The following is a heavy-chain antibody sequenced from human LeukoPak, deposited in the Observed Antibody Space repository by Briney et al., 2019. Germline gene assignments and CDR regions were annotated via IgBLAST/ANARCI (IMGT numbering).Heavy chain of an antibody. CDR2: INSDGSST. D-gene: IGHD3-22*01. J-gene: IGHJ4*02. Sequence: GGPLRLSCAASGFTFSSYWMHWVRQAPGKGLVWVSRINSDGSSTSYAASVKGRFTISRDNAKNTLYLQMNSLRAEDTAVYYCARSTYYYDSSPFDYWGQGTLVTVSS. CDR1: GFTFSSYW. CDR3: ARSTYYYDSSPFDY. V-gene: IGHV3-74*01.